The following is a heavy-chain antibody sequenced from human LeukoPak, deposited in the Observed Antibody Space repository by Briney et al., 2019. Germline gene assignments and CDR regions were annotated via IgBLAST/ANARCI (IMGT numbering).Heavy chain of an antibody. CDR2: INPNSGGT. J-gene: IGHJ4*02. D-gene: IGHD5-24*01. Sequence: ASVKVSCKASGYTFTGYYMHWVRQAPGQGLEWMGWINPNSGGTNYAQKFQGRVTMTRDTSISTAYMELRSLRSDDTAVYYCARDLDGYNSRDDYWGQGTLVTVSS. V-gene: IGHV1-2*02. CDR1: GYTFTGYY. CDR3: ARDLDGYNSRDDY.